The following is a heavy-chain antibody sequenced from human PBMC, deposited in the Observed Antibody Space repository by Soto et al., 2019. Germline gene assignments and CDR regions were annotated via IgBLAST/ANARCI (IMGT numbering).Heavy chain of an antibody. D-gene: IGHD3-22*01. CDR3: ARGVPYYYNSSGYPLNY. J-gene: IGHJ4*02. V-gene: IGHV1-69*06. Sequence: ASVKVSCKASGGTFSTYAINWVRQAPGHGLEWMGAIIPLFATTHYAQKFQGRVTITADKSTSTVYMDLSSLRSEDTAVYFCARGVPYYYNSSGYPLNYWGQGALVTVSS. CDR1: GGTFSTYA. CDR2: IIPLFATT.